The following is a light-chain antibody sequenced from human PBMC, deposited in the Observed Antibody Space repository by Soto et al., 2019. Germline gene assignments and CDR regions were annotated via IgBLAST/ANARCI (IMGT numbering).Light chain of an antibody. J-gene: IGKJ4*01. CDR1: QSITTY. V-gene: IGKV1-9*01. CDR3: QQLNSYPLT. CDR2: AAS. Sequence: DIQMTQSPSSLSASVGDRFTITCRASQSITTYLNWYRQKPGKAPKLLIYAASTLQSGVPSRFSGSGSGTEFTLTISSLQPEDFATYYCQQLNSYPLTFGGGTKVDIK.